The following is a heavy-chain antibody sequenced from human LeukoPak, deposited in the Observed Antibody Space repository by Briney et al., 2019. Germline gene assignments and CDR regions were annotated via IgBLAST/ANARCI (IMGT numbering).Heavy chain of an antibody. CDR1: GFTFDDYA. J-gene: IGHJ4*02. Sequence: PGGSLRLSCAASGFTFDDYAMHWVRQAPGNGLEWVSGISWNSGSIGYADSVKGRFTISRDNAKNSLYLQMNSLRAEDTALYYCAKSPGYGDYEFDYWGQGTLVTVSS. V-gene: IGHV3-9*01. CDR2: ISWNSGSI. CDR3: AKSPGYGDYEFDY. D-gene: IGHD4-17*01.